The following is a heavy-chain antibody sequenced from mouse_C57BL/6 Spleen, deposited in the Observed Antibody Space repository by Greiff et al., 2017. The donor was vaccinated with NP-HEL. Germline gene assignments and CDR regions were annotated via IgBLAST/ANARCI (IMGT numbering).Heavy chain of an antibody. Sequence: EVQGVESGGDLVKPGGSLKLSCAASGFTFSSYGMSWVRQTPDKRLEWVATISSGGSYTYYPDSVKGRFTISRDNAKNTLYLQMSSLKSEDTAMYYCARHLYYYGSGRNYFDYWGQGTTLTVSS. V-gene: IGHV5-6*01. J-gene: IGHJ2*01. CDR3: ARHLYYYGSGRNYFDY. CDR1: GFTFSSYG. CDR2: ISSGGSYT. D-gene: IGHD1-1*01.